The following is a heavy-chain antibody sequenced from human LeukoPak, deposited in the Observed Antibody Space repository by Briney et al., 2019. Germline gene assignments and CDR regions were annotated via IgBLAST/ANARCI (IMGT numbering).Heavy chain of an antibody. D-gene: IGHD2-2*01. CDR2: IYYSGST. V-gene: IGHV4-59*11. Sequence: SETLSLTCTVSGGSISSHYWSWIRQPPGKGLEWIGYIYYSGSTNYNPSLKSRVTISVDTSKNQFSLELSSVTAADTAVYYCARASCSSTSCYSFDYWGQGTLVTVSS. J-gene: IGHJ4*02. CDR3: ARASCSSTSCYSFDY. CDR1: GGSISSHY.